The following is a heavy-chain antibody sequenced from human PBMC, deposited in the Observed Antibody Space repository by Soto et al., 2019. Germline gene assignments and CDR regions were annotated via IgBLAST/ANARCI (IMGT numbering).Heavy chain of an antibody. V-gene: IGHV3-74*03. Sequence: EVQLVESGGDLVQPGGSLRPSCAASGFTFSGHWMHWVRQVPGKGLEWVSRINTDGGSSAYADSVKGRFTISRDDAKNTLYLQMNGLRAEDTAVYYCAREAGYCSRTSCYRRAFDTWGQGTTVTVSS. CDR1: GFTFSGHW. J-gene: IGHJ3*02. D-gene: IGHD2-2*01. CDR3: AREAGYCSRTSCYRRAFDT. CDR2: INTDGGSS.